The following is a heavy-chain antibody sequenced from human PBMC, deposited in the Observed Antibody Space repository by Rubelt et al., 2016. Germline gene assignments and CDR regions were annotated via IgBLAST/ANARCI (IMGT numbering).Heavy chain of an antibody. CDR2: INHSGST. D-gene: IGHD4-17*01. CDR3: ARLNDYGDYSADY. Sequence: QVQLQQWGAGLLKPSETLSLTCAVYGGSFSGYYWSWIRQPPGKGLEWIGEINHSGSTNYNPSLKSRVTISVDTSKNQFSRKLSSVTAADTAVYYCARLNDYGDYSADYWGQGTLVTVSS. CDR1: GGSFSGYY. V-gene: IGHV4-34*01. J-gene: IGHJ4*02.